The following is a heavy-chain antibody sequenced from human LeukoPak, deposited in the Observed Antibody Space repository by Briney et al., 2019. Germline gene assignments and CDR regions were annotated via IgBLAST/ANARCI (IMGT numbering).Heavy chain of an antibody. V-gene: IGHV4-39*01. CDR1: GGSISSSSYY. Sequence: SETLSLACTVSGGSISSSSYYWGWIRQPPGKGLDWIGNVYYSGSTYYNPSLKSRVTISVDTSKNQFSLKLSAVTAADTAVYYCARHAGDSSGYYYGDAFDIWGQGTMVTVSS. CDR2: VYYSGST. J-gene: IGHJ3*02. CDR3: ARHAGDSSGYYYGDAFDI. D-gene: IGHD3-22*01.